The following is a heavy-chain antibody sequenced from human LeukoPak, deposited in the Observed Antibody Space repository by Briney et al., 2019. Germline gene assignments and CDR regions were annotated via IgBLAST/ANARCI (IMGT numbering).Heavy chain of an antibody. CDR2: ISSSSSYI. V-gene: IGHV3-21*01. J-gene: IGHJ6*02. CDR1: GFTFSGYS. CDR3: ARDLYPRYYYYGMDV. D-gene: IGHD5/OR15-5a*01. Sequence: GGSLRLSCAASGFTFSGYSMNWVRQAPGKGLEWVSSISSSSSYIYYADSVKGRFTISRDNAKNSLYLQMNSLRAEDTAVYYCARDLYPRYYYYGMDVWGQGTTVTVSS.